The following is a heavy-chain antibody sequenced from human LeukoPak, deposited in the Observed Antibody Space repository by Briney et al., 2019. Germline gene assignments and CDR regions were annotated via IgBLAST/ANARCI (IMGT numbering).Heavy chain of an antibody. J-gene: IGHJ2*01. CDR1: GFTFGDYA. Sequence: GSLRLSCTASGFTFGDYAMSWVRQAPGKGLEWVANIKQDGSEKYYVDSVKGRFTISRDNAKNLLYLQMNSLRGEDTAVYYCASPFRIVVDVWGRGTLVTVSS. CDR2: IKQDGSEK. CDR3: ASPFRIVVDV. D-gene: IGHD1-26*01. V-gene: IGHV3-7*01.